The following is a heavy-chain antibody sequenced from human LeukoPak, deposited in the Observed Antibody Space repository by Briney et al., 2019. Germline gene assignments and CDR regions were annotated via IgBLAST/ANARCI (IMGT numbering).Heavy chain of an antibody. D-gene: IGHD6-19*01. Sequence: ASVKVCCKASGYTFTSYDINWVRQATGQGLEWMGHMNPNSGKTRYAQKFQGRVTMTMKTSISTAYMELSGLRSEDTAVYYCARVGWGAVAGRENHYAYYYMDVWGAGTTVTISS. V-gene: IGHV1-8*01. CDR3: ARVGWGAVAGRENHYAYYYMDV. CDR1: GYTFTSYD. J-gene: IGHJ6*03. CDR2: MNPNSGKT.